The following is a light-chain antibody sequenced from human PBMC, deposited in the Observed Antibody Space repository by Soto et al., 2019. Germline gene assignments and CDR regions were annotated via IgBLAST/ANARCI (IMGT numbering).Light chain of an antibody. CDR1: NIGGKS. J-gene: IGLJ1*01. Sequence: SYELTQPPSVSVAPGQTARITCGGNNIGGKSVHWYQQKPGQASVLVVYDDSDRPSGIPDRFSGSNSGDMATLTIRRVEAGDEADYYCHVWDSSSDHYVFGTGTKLTVL. CDR3: HVWDSSSDHYV. CDR2: DDS. V-gene: IGLV3-21*02.